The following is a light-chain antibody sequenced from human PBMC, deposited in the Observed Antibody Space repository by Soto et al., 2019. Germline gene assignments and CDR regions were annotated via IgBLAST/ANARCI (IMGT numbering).Light chain of an antibody. CDR2: DAS. CDR1: QSVSSY. CDR3: QQRSNWPPLT. V-gene: IGKV3-11*01. Sequence: EIVLTQSPATLSLSPGERATLSCRASQSVSSYLAWYQQKPGQAPRLLIYDASSRATGIPARFSGSESGTDFTLTISSLEPEDFAVYYCQQRSNWPPLTVGGGTKVEIK. J-gene: IGKJ4*01.